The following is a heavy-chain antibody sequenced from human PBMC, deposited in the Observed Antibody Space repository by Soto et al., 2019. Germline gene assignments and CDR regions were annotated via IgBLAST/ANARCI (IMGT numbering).Heavy chain of an antibody. CDR2: ISSSGSFK. Sequence: PGGSLSLSCAASGFSFSSDSMGWVRQAPGKGLEWVSSISSSGSFKNYADSVKGRFTISRDNAKNSLYLQMSGLKDEDTAVYYCARDPPTGTTLDWADSWGQGTLVTVSS. CDR3: ARDPPTGTTLDWADS. J-gene: IGHJ4*02. D-gene: IGHD1-7*01. V-gene: IGHV3-21*01. CDR1: GFSFSSDS.